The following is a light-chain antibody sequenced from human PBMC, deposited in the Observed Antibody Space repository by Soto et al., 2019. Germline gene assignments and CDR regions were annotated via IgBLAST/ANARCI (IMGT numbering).Light chain of an antibody. Sequence: DIPQTQSPSTLSPSVGDRVTITSRPSQSISSWLAWYQQKPGKAPKLLIYKASSLESGVSSRVSGSGSGTEFTLTIISLQPDDFATYYCQQYNSYCWTFGQGTKVDNK. CDR1: QSISSW. CDR3: QQYNSYCWT. J-gene: IGKJ1*01. CDR2: KAS. V-gene: IGKV1-5*03.